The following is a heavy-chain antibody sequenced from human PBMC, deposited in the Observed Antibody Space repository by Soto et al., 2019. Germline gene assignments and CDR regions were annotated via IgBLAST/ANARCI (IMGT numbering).Heavy chain of an antibody. J-gene: IGHJ4*02. CDR1: GFTFSSYC. CDR3: ARDKRLEYSGYDGFGY. V-gene: IGHV3-74*01. Sequence: GGSLRLSCSASGFTFSSYCMHWVRQAPGKGLVWVSRINSDGSSTSYADSVKGRFTISRDNAKNTLYLQMNSLRAEDTAVYYCARDKRLEYSGYDGFGYWGQGTLVTVSS. D-gene: IGHD5-12*01. CDR2: INSDGSST.